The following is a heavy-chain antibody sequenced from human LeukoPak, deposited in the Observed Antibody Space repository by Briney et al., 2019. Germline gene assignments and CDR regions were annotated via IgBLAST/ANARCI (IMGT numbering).Heavy chain of an antibody. V-gene: IGHV3-33*01. CDR3: ARDRGIGTYYFDY. Sequence: AGGSLRLSCAASGFTFSSYGMHWVRQAPGKGLECVAVMWYDGSDKYYADSAKGRFTISRDNSKNTLHLQMKSLRVEDTAVYYCARDRGIGTYYFDYWGQGTLVTVSS. CDR2: MWYDGSDK. D-gene: IGHD1-1*01. J-gene: IGHJ4*02. CDR1: GFTFSSYG.